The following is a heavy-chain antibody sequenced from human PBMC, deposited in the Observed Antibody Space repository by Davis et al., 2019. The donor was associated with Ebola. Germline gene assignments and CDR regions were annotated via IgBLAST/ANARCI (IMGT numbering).Heavy chain of an antibody. Sequence: PGGSLRLSCAASGFTFSSYAMHWVRQAPGKGLEWVAVISYDGSNKYYADSVKGRFTISRDNSKNTLYLQMNSLRAEDTAVYYCARRHEEQHSSGWYARLYYFDYWGQGTLVTVSS. CDR2: ISYDGSNK. D-gene: IGHD6-19*01. CDR3: ARRHEEQHSSGWYARLYYFDY. CDR1: GFTFSSYA. J-gene: IGHJ4*02. V-gene: IGHV3-30-3*01.